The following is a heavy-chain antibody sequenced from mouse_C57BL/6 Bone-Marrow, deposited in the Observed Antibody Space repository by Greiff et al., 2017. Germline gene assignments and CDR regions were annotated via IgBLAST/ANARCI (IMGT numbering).Heavy chain of an antibody. CDR3: ARAFTTPRFAY. Sequence: QVQLQQPGAELVKPGASVKLSCKASGYTFTSYWMHWVKQRPGQGLEWIGMIHPNSGSTNYNEKFKSKATLTVDKSSSTAYMQLSSLTSEDSAVYYCARAFTTPRFAYWGQGTLVTVSA. D-gene: IGHD1-1*01. CDR2: IHPNSGST. CDR1: GYTFTSYW. J-gene: IGHJ3*01. V-gene: IGHV1-64*01.